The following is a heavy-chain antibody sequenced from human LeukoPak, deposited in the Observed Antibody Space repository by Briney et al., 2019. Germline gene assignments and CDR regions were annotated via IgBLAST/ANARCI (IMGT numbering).Heavy chain of an antibody. D-gene: IGHD3-10*01. CDR2: VNPSGGTT. V-gene: IGHV1-46*01. J-gene: IGHJ5*02. Sequence: ASVKVSCKASGYTFTSYYIHWVRQAPGQGLEWMGLVNPSGGTTLYAQKFQGRVTTTRDTSTSTVYLEVGSLRSEDTAVYYCARNALRGVQYNWFDTWGQGTLVTVSS. CDR1: GYTFTSYY. CDR3: ARNALRGVQYNWFDT.